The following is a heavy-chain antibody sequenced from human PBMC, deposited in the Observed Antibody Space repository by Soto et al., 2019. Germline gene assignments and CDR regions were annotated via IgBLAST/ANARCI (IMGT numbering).Heavy chain of an antibody. CDR3: AKIGSNYLCYFDS. Sequence: EVQLVESGGGLVQPGRSLRLSCAASGFTFEDFAMNWVRQAPGKGPEWVSRISWNGGRIDYADSVKGRFTISRDNAKNALYLQMNSLTPEDTALDYCAKIGSNYLCYFDSWGQGTLVTVSS. J-gene: IGHJ4*02. CDR2: ISWNGGRI. D-gene: IGHD4-4*01. V-gene: IGHV3-9*01. CDR1: GFTFEDFA.